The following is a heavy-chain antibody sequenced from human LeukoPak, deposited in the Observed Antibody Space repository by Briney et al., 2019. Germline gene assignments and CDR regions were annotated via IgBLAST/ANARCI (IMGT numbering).Heavy chain of an antibody. CDR2: ISYDGSNK. J-gene: IGHJ6*02. CDR1: GFTFSSYG. V-gene: IGHV3-30*18. Sequence: GGSLRLSCAASGFTFSSYGMHWVRQAPGKGLEWVAVISYDGSNKYYADSVKGRFTISRDNSKNTRYLQMNSLRAEDTAVYYCAKDLVVAAAAPEVVYYYYGMDVWGQGTTVTVSS. D-gene: IGHD2-15*01. CDR3: AKDLVVAAAAPEVVYYYYGMDV.